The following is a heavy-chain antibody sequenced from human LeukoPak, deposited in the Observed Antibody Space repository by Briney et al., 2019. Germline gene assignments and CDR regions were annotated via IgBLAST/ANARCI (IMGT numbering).Heavy chain of an antibody. D-gene: IGHD3-16*01. V-gene: IGHV3-49*03. CDR3: TRDDLRSDYDYVWGSFLGAFDI. CDR2: IRGKAYGGTT. J-gene: IGHJ3*02. CDR1: GFTFGDYA. Sequence: GGSLRLSCTASGFTFGDYAMSWFRQAPGKGLEWVGFIRGKAYGGTTEYAASVKGRFTISRDDSKSIAYLQMNSLKTEDTAVYYCTRDDLRSDYDYVWGSFLGAFDIWGQGTMVTVSS.